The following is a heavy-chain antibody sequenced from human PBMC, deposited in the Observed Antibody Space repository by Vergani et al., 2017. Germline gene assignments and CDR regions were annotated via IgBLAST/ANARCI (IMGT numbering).Heavy chain of an antibody. CDR1: GFTLSSYA. CDR2: ISGSGGST. V-gene: IGHV3-23*01. Sequence: EVQLLESGGGLVQPGGSLTLSCAASGFTLSSYAMSWVRQAPGQGLEWVSAISGSGGSTYHADSVKGRFTISRDNSKNTLYLQMNSLRAEDTAVYYCAKHSGSYDYWGQGTLVTVSS. CDR3: AKHSGSYDY. J-gene: IGHJ4*02. D-gene: IGHD1-26*01.